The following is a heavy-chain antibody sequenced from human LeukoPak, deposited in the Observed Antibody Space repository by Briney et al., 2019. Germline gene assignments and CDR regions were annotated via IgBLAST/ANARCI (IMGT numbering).Heavy chain of an antibody. Sequence: PSETLSLTCAVYGGSFSGYYWSWIRQPPGKGLEWVGEINHSGSTNYNPSLKSRVTISVDTSKNQFSLKLSSVTAADTAVYYCAREVYSYGPYYYYYYMDVWGKGTTVTISS. CDR2: INHSGST. D-gene: IGHD5-18*01. V-gene: IGHV4-34*01. CDR1: GGSFSGYY. J-gene: IGHJ6*03. CDR3: AREVYSYGPYYYYYYMDV.